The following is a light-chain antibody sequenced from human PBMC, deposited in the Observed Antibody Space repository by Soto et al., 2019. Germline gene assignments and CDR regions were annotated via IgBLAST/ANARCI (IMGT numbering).Light chain of an antibody. CDR2: GAS. Sequence: ETGMKQSPATLSVSTGERVTLSCRASQSININLAWYQQKSGQAPRLLIYGASTRATGLPARFSGSGSATDSTLTFSSLEPEDFAVYYCQQYNNWPPITFGQGTKVDIK. V-gene: IGKV3-15*01. J-gene: IGKJ1*01. CDR3: QQYNNWPPIT. CDR1: QSININ.